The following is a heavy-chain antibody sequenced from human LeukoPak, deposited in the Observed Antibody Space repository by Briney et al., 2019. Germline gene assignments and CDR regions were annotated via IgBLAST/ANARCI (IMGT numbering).Heavy chain of an antibody. D-gene: IGHD5-18*01. J-gene: IGHJ4*02. CDR2: IKSKTDGGTT. Sequence: GSLRPSCAASGFKFETYNFNWVRQAPGKGLEWVGRIKSKTDGGTTDYAAPVKGRFTISRDDSKNTLYLQMNSLKTEDTAVYYCTQYTYGFFQYWGQGTLVTVSS. CDR1: GFKFETYN. CDR3: TQYTYGFFQY. V-gene: IGHV3-15*01.